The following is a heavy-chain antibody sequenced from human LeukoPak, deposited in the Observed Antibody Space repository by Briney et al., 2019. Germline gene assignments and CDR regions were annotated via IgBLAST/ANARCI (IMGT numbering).Heavy chain of an antibody. CDR1: GYSFTSYW. Sequence: GESLKISCKGSGYSFTSYWISWVRQMPGKGLEWMVRIDPSDSYTNYSPSFQGHVTISADKSISTAYLQWSSLKASDTAMYYCARRGCSGGSCYSVGLDYWGQGPLVTVSS. D-gene: IGHD2-15*01. CDR3: ARRGCSGGSCYSVGLDY. V-gene: IGHV5-10-1*01. J-gene: IGHJ4*02. CDR2: IDPSDSYT.